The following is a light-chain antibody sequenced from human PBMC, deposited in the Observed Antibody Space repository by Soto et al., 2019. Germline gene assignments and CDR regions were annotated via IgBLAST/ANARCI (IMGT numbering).Light chain of an antibody. J-gene: IGKJ1*01. CDR2: KAS. V-gene: IGKV1-5*03. Sequence: DIKLNLSPSTVSASVANRVTIACRASQSISSWLAWYQQKPGKAPKLLIYKASTLESGVPSNFSGSGSGTEFSLAISSLQPEDFATYYCQLYNAYPWPLGQGAKVDI. CDR3: QLYNAYPWP. CDR1: QSISSW.